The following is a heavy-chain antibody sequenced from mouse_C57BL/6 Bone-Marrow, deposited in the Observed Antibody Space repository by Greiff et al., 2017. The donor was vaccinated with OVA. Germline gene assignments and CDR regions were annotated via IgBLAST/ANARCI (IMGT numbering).Heavy chain of an antibody. D-gene: IGHD1-1*01. V-gene: IGHV1-59*01. J-gene: IGHJ1*03. CDR3: AREIITTVVASYRYCDG. CDR2: IAPSDSYT. CDR1: GYTFTSYW. Sequence: QVQLQQPGAELVRPGTSVKLSCKASGYTFTSYWMHWVKQRPGQGLEWIGVIAPSDSYTNYNQKFKGKATLTVDTSSSTAYMQLSSLTSEDSAVYYCAREIITTVVASYRYCDGWGTGTTVTVSS.